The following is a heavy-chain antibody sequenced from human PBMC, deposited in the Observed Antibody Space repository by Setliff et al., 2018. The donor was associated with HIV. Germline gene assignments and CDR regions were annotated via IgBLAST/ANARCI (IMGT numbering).Heavy chain of an antibody. J-gene: IGHJ4*02. CDR3: ARHGVDDTSANYFRFGVHDH. CDR1: GGSVSSSSSY. V-gene: IGHV4-39*01. Sequence: KASETLSLTCTVSGGSVSSSSSYWGWIRQPPGKGLEWIGNVCYSRSSYYNPSLKSRVTISVDTSKNQFSLKLSSVTAADTAVYYCARHGVDDTSANYFRFGVHDHWGQGTLVTV. D-gene: IGHD3-22*01. CDR2: VCYSRSS.